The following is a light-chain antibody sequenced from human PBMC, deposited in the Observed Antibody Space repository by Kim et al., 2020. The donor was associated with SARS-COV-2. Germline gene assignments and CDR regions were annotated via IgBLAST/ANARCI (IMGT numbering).Light chain of an antibody. CDR3: QQRYSWPRT. Sequence: LSPGEKAALSCRAGQSISTFLAWYQQRLGQAPKLLIYDTSKRAAGVPARFSASGSGTDFTLTISSLEPDDFATYYCQQRYSWPRTFGQGTKVDIK. J-gene: IGKJ1*01. CDR2: DTS. CDR1: QSISTF. V-gene: IGKV3-11*01.